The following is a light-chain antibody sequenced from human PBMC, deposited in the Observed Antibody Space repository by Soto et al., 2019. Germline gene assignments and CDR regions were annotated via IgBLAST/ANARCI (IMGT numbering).Light chain of an antibody. CDR3: QSADSSGTSLV. Sequence: SYELTQPPSVSVSPGQTARITCSGDALPKQYAYWYQQKPGQAPVLVIYKDSERPSGIPERFSGSSSGTTVTLTISGVQAEDEADDYCQSADSSGTSLVFGGGTKLTVL. CDR2: KDS. J-gene: IGLJ3*02. CDR1: ALPKQY. V-gene: IGLV3-25*03.